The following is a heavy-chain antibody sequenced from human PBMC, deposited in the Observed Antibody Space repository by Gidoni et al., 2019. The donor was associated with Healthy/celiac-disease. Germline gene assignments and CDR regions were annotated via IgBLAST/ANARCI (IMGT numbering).Heavy chain of an antibody. CDR2: ISYDGSNK. J-gene: IGHJ6*02. Sequence: QVQLVESGGGVVQPGRSLRLSCAASGFTFSSYAMHWVRQAPGKGLEWVAVISYDGSNKYYADSVKGRFTISRDNSKNTLYLQMNSLRAEDTAVYYCASEDGGRDGYNPYYYYYGMDVWGQGTTVTVSS. CDR3: ASEDGGRDGYNPYYYYYGMDV. V-gene: IGHV3-30-3*01. D-gene: IGHD5-12*01. CDR1: GFTFSSYA.